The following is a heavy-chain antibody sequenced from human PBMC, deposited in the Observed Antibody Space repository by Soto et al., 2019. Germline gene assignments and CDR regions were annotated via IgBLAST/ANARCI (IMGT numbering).Heavy chain of an antibody. CDR2: IYWDDSK. V-gene: IGHV2-5*02. CDR1: GFSLSTSGVG. Sequence: QITLKESGPTLVRPTQTLTLTCASSGFSLSTSGVGVGWIRQPPGKALEWLAVIYWDDSKHYSPSQRSRLTITKDTSKTQVVLTMTNMDPMDTGTYYCAHKGPEDWPLDYWGQGTLVTVSS. J-gene: IGHJ4*02. D-gene: IGHD3-9*01. CDR3: AHKGPEDWPLDY.